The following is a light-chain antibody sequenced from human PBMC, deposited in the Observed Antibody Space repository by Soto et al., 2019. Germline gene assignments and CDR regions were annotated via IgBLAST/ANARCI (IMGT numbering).Light chain of an antibody. CDR3: AAWDDSLNALV. Sequence: QAVLAQPPSASGAPGQRVTIACSGSSSNIGSNTVSWYQQVPGTAPKLRIYSNTQRPSGVPDRFSGYKSGKSASLVTSGLQSEDEADYYCAAWDDSLNALVFATGTKVTVL. CDR2: SNT. CDR1: SSNIGSNT. V-gene: IGLV1-44*01. J-gene: IGLJ1*01.